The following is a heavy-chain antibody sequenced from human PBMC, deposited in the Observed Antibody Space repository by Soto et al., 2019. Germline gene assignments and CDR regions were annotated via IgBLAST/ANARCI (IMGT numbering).Heavy chain of an antibody. D-gene: IGHD3-3*01. CDR1: GYSFTSYW. CDR2: IYPGDSDT. V-gene: IGHV5-51*01. Sequence: PGESLKISCKGSGYSFTSYWIGWVRQMPGKGLEWMGIIYPGDSDTRYSPSFQGQVTISADKSISTAYLQWSSLKASDTAMYYCARHPPGYNTWYKGDYWGQGTLVPLSS. J-gene: IGHJ4*02. CDR3: ARHPPGYNTWYKGDY.